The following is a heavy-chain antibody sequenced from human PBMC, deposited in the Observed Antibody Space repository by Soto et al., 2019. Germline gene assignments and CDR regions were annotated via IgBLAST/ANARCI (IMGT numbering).Heavy chain of an antibody. V-gene: IGHV4-30-4*01. CDR1: GGSIRSGDSY. CDR3: GRTRYSDRRGTDY. D-gene: IGHD3-22*01. CDR2: IYYSGST. Sequence: SETLSLTCTVSGGSIRSGDSYWSWIRQPPGKGLEWIGYIYYSGSTYYNPSLKSRVTISLDTSKNQFSLNLSSVTAADTAVYYCGRTRYSDRRGTDYWGQGTLVTVSS. J-gene: IGHJ4*01.